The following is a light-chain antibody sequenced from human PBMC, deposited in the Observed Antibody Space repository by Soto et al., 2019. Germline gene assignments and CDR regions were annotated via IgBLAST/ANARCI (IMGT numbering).Light chain of an antibody. CDR1: SGDVGGYNY. CDR2: DVS. CDR3: CSYAGSYTFVV. V-gene: IGLV2-11*01. J-gene: IGLJ2*01. Sequence: QSALTQPRSVSGSPGQSVTIYCTGTSGDVGGYNYVSWYQQHPGKAPKLMIYDVSKRPSGVPDRFSGSKSGNTASLTISGLQAEDEADYYCCSYAGSYTFVVFGGGTKVTVL.